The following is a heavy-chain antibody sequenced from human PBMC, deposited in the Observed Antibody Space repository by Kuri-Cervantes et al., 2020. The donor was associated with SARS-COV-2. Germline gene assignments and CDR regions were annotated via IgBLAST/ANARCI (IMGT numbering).Heavy chain of an antibody. D-gene: IGHD2-8*01. V-gene: IGHV3-30*18. J-gene: IGHJ4*02. CDR3: AKDRLGVHDF. CDR2: ISDDGKKK. Sequence: GESLKISCTASGFNFSTTDMHWVRQTPGKGLELVAVISDDGKKKKCVASGKGRFTISRDNSQNTLYLQVKSLKSEDTAMYYCAKDRLGVHDFWGQGTLVTVSS. CDR1: GFNFSTTD.